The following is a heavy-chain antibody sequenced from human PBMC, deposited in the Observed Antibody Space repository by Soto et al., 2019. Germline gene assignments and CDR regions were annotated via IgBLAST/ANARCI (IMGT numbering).Heavy chain of an antibody. Sequence: QVQLVQSGAEVKKPGASVKVSCKASGYTFTSYGISWVRQAPGQGLEWMGWISAYNGNTNYAQKLQGRVTMTTDTSTRTAYMELRSLRSDDTAVYYCARELKSLGNHLINYYFDYWGQGTLVTVSS. CDR1: GYTFTSYG. D-gene: IGHD3-16*01. CDR3: ARELKSLGNHLINYYFDY. CDR2: ISAYNGNT. V-gene: IGHV1-18*01. J-gene: IGHJ4*02.